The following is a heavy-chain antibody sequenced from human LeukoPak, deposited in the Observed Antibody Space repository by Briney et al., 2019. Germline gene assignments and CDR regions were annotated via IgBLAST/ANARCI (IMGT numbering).Heavy chain of an antibody. J-gene: IGHJ4*02. Sequence: SETLSLTCAVSGVSISSGGYSWSWIRQPPGKGLEWIGYIYHSGSTYYNPSLKSRVTISVDRSKNQFSLKLSSVTAADTAVYYCARYCSSTSCSSSYYFDYWGQGTLVTVSS. CDR2: IYHSGST. CDR1: GVSISSGGYS. CDR3: ARYCSSTSCSSSYYFDY. V-gene: IGHV4-30-2*01. D-gene: IGHD2-2*01.